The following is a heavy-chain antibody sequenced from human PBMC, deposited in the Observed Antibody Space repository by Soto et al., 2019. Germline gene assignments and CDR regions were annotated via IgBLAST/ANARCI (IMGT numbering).Heavy chain of an antibody. CDR2: INAGNGNT. V-gene: IGHV1-3*01. CDR1: GYTFTSYA. D-gene: IGHD3-22*01. J-gene: IGHJ5*02. CDR3: ARGYDSSGYYHNWFDP. Sequence: APVEVSSKASGYTFTSYARHSVRQAPGQRLEWMGWINAGNGNTKYSQKFQGRVTITRDTSASTAYMELSSLRSEDTAVYYCARGYDSSGYYHNWFDPWDQGTLVTVSS.